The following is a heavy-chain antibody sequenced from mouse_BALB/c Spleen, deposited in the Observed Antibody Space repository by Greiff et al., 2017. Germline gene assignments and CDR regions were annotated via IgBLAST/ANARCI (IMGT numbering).Heavy chain of an antibody. CDR2: ISSGSSTI. CDR3: ARGGYGNYGYFDV. J-gene: IGHJ1*01. CDR1: GFTFSSFG. V-gene: IGHV5-17*02. Sequence: EVQLVESGGGLVQPGGSRKLSCAASGFTFSSFGMHWVRQAPEKGLEWVAYISSGSSTIYYADTVKGRFTISRDNPKNTLFLQMTSLRSEDTAMYYCARGGYGNYGYFDVWGAGTTVTVSS. D-gene: IGHD2-1*01.